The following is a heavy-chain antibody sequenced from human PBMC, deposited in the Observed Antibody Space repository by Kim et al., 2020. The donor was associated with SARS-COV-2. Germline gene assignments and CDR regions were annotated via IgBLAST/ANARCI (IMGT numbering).Heavy chain of an antibody. J-gene: IGHJ4*02. CDR1: GFTLSNYR. Sequence: GGTLRLSCAASGFTLSNYRMNWVRQAPGKGLEWVANIKQDGSLKYYVNSLRGRFTVSRDNAKNSLYLQMNSLRVEDTGIFYCACKSTGWGQVTLVTVSS. CDR3: ACKSTG. CDR2: IKQDGSLK. V-gene: IGHV3-7*01.